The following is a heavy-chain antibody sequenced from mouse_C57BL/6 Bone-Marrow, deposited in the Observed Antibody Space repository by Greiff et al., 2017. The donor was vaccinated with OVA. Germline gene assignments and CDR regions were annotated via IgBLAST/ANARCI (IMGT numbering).Heavy chain of an antibody. CDR3: ARDRDGYYYWYFDV. CDR1: GFTFSSYA. CDR2: ISDGGSYT. J-gene: IGHJ1*03. Sequence: EVQRVESGGGLVKPGGSLKLSCAASGFTFSSYAMSWVRQTPEKRLEWVATISDGGSYTYYPDNVKGRFTISRDNAKNNLYLQMSHLKSEDTAMYYCARDRDGYYYWYFDVWGTGTTVTVSS. V-gene: IGHV5-4*01. D-gene: IGHD2-3*01.